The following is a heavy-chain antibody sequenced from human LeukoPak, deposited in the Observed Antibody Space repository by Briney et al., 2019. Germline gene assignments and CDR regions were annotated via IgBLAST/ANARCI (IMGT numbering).Heavy chain of an antibody. D-gene: IGHD2-15*01. CDR3: ARHRSGGSQDDAFDI. Sequence: GGSLRLSCTASGFTFSSYWMNWVRQAPGKRLEWVANIKQDGSEKYYVDSVKGRFTISRQNAKNSLFLQMNSLRAEDTAVYYCARHRSGGSQDDAFDIWGQGTMVTVSS. CDR1: GFTFSSYW. J-gene: IGHJ3*02. CDR2: IKQDGSEK. V-gene: IGHV3-7*01.